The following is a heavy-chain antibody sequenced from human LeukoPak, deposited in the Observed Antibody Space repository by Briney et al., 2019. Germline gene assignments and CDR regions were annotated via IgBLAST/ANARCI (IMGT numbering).Heavy chain of an antibody. CDR3: ARGRGYRGSPVRY. Sequence: GGSLRPSCAASGFTLNNYWTSWVRQAPGKGLVWVSRSNSDGSSTSYADSVKGRFTVSRDNAKNTLYLQMNSLRAEDTAVLYCARGRGYRGSPVRYWGQGTLVTVSS. D-gene: IGHD1-26*01. CDR2: SNSDGSST. V-gene: IGHV3-74*01. CDR1: GFTLNNYW. J-gene: IGHJ4*02.